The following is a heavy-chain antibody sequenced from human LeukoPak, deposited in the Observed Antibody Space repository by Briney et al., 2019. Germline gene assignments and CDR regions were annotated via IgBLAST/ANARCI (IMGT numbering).Heavy chain of an antibody. CDR2: LSDGSSYI. Sequence: GGSLRLSCAASGFAFSRYSMNWVRQAPGKGLEWVSSLSDGSSYIYYADSVKGRFTISRDNAKNSLYLHMNSLRADDTAVYYCARDHYGSGRYGMDVWGQGTTVTVSS. CDR3: ARDHYGSGRYGMDV. CDR1: GFAFSRYS. V-gene: IGHV3-21*01. D-gene: IGHD3-10*01. J-gene: IGHJ6*02.